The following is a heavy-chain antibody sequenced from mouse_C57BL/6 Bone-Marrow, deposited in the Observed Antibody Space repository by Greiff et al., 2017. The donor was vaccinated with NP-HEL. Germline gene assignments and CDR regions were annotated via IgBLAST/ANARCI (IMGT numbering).Heavy chain of an antibody. CDR1: GSSFTGSS. V-gene: IGHV1-31*01. J-gene: IGHJ3*01. CDR3: ARGYYWFAY. CDR2: IYPYNGVS. Sequence: VQLQQSGPELVKPGASVKISCKASGSSFTGSSMPWVKQSLGNFSVWIGYIYPYNGVSSYNQKFKGKATWTVDKSSSTAYMELRSLTSEDSAVYYCARGYYWFAYWGQGTLVTVSA. D-gene: IGHD2-3*01.